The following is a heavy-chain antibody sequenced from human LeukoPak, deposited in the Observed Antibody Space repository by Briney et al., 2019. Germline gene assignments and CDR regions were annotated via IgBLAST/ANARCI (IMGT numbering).Heavy chain of an antibody. J-gene: IGHJ4*02. CDR1: GYTFTSYG. Sequence: ASVKVSCKASGYTFTSYGISWVRQAPGQGLEWMGWISAYNGNTNYAQKLQGRVTMTTDTSTSTAYMELRSLRSDDTAVYYCARDNLHPYDFWRGLPSTYDYWGQGTLVTVSS. V-gene: IGHV1-18*01. D-gene: IGHD3-3*01. CDR3: ARDNLHPYDFWRGLPSTYDY. CDR2: ISAYNGNT.